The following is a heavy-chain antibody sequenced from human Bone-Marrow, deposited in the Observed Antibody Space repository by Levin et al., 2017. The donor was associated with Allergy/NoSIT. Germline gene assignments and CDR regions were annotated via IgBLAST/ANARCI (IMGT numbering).Heavy chain of an antibody. CDR2: LYYIGST. CDR3: ARARRVIGDTVTTHFDY. V-gene: IGHV4-59*01. Sequence: SQTLSLTCTVSGDSITTDYWGWIRQPPGKGLEWIGYLYYIGSTNYNPSLKSRVTLSVDTSKNQFSLQLTSVTAADTAVYYCARARRVIGDTVTTHFDYWGQGALVTVSS. J-gene: IGHJ4*02. D-gene: IGHD4-11*01. CDR1: GDSITTDY.